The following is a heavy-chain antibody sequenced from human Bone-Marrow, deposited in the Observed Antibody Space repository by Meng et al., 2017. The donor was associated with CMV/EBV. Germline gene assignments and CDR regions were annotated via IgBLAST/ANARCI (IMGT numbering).Heavy chain of an antibody. J-gene: IGHJ4*02. CDR3: ARSNFTYYYDSSGYYLFDD. CDR2: IYYSGST. V-gene: IGHV4-39*01. CDR1: GGSISSSSYY. Sequence: GSLRLSCTVSGGSISSSSYYWGWIRQPPGKGLEWIGSIYYSGSTYYNPSLKSRVTISVDTSKNQFSLKLSSVTAADTAVYYCARSNFTYYYDSSGYYLFDDWGQGTLVTVSS. D-gene: IGHD3-22*01.